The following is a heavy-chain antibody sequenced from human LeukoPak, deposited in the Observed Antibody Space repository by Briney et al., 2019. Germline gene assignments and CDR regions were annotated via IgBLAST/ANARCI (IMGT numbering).Heavy chain of an antibody. V-gene: IGHV4-61*08. CDR2: IYYSGST. J-gene: IGHJ4*02. CDR3: ARYGVVLDY. D-gene: IGHD4-17*01. CDR1: GGSISSGGYS. Sequence: PSETLSLTCAVSGGSISSGGYSWSWIRQPPGKGLEWIGYIYYSGSTNYNPSLKSRVTISVDTSKNQFSLKLSSVTAADTAVYYCARYGVVLDYWGQGTLVTVSS.